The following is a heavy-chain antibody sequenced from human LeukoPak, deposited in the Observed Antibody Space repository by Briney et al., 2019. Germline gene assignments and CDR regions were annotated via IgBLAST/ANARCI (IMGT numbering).Heavy chain of an antibody. V-gene: IGHV3-7*01. Sequence: GVSLRLCCAASGFTAGTSWMSWVRQALGKGLEWVANINQDGSAQYYVDSVKGRFTISRDNAKSSLYLQMNSLRAEDTAVYYCARSARWGQGTLVTVSS. CDR3: ARSAR. J-gene: IGHJ4*02. CDR1: GFTAGTSW. CDR2: INQDGSAQ.